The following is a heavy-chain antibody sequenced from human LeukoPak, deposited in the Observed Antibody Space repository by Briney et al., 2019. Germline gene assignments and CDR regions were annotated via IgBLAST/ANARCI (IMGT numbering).Heavy chain of an antibody. CDR1: GYSISSGYS. CDR3: ARTPRYSSGWYD. V-gene: IGHV4-38-2*02. D-gene: IGHD6-19*01. CDR2: ISHSGST. Sequence: PSATVSLMCTVSGYSISSGYSWGWIRQPPGKGLEWIGSISHSGSTYYNPSLDSRLTISVDTSNSQFFLKLTSVTATDTAVYYCARTPRYSSGWYDRGQGTLVTVSS. J-gene: IGHJ4*02.